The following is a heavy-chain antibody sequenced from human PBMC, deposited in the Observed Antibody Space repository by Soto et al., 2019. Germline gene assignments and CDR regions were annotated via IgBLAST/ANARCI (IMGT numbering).Heavy chain of an antibody. J-gene: IGHJ4*02. V-gene: IGHV4-39*02. CDR1: GGSISSSSYY. CDR2: IYYRGTT. Sequence: LSLTCTVSGGSISSSSYYWGWIRQPPGKGLEWIGNIYYRGTTYYNPSLKSRVTISVDTSKNQFSLKLASVTAADTAVYYCARDYGDYQFDYWGQGTLVTVSS. CDR3: ARDYGDYQFDY. D-gene: IGHD4-17*01.